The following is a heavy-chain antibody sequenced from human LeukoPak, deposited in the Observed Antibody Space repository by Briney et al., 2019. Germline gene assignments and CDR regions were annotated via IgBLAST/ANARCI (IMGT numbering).Heavy chain of an antibody. J-gene: IGHJ4*02. CDR1: GGSISSYY. D-gene: IGHD6-19*01. Sequence: SETLSLTCTVSGGSISSYYWSWIRQPPGKGLEWIGSIYYSGSTYYNPSLKSRVTISVDTSKNQFSLKLSSVTAADTAVYYCARVGGIAVAGFDYWGQGTLVTVSS. CDR2: IYYSGST. CDR3: ARVGGIAVAGFDY. V-gene: IGHV4-39*07.